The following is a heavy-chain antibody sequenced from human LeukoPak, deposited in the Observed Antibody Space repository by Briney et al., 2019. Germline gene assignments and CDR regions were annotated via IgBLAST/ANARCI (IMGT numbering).Heavy chain of an antibody. CDR1: GGSISSYY. V-gene: IGHV4-59*01. J-gene: IGHJ4*02. CDR3: ARVSRRYSSGWYDY. Sequence: SETLSLTCTVSGGSISSYYWSWIRQPPGKGLEWIGNIYYSGSTNYNPSLKSRVTISVDTSKNQFSLKLSSVTAADTAVYYCARVSRRYSSGWYDYWGQGTLVTVSS. CDR2: IYYSGST. D-gene: IGHD6-19*01.